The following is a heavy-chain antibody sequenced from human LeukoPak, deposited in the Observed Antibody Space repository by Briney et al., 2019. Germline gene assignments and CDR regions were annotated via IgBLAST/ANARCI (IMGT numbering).Heavy chain of an antibody. J-gene: IGHJ6*02. V-gene: IGHV1-18*01. CDR2: ISAYNGNT. D-gene: IGHD3-9*01. Sequence: ASVKVSCKASGYTFTSYGISWVRQAPGQALEWMGWISAYNGNTNYAQKLQGRVTMTTDTSTSTAYMELRSLRSDDTAVYYCARDGPLLRYFDWLPVDYYYGMDVWGQGTTVTVSS. CDR3: ARDGPLLRYFDWLPVDYYYGMDV. CDR1: GYTFTSYG.